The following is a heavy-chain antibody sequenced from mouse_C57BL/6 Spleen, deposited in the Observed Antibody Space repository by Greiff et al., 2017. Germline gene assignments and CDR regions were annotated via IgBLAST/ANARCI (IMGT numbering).Heavy chain of an antibody. V-gene: IGHV3-6*01. CDR3: ASAYGYYFDY. CDR1: GYSITSGYY. Sequence: EVKLMESGPGLVKPSQSLSLTCSVTGYSITSGYYWNWIRQFPGNKLEWMGYISYDGSNNYNPSLKNRISITRDTSKNQFFLKLNSVTTEDTATYYCASAYGYYFDYWGQGTTLTVSS. J-gene: IGHJ2*01. D-gene: IGHD1-1*01. CDR2: ISYDGSN.